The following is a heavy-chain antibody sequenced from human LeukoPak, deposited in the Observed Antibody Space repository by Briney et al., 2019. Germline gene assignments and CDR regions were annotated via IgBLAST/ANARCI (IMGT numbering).Heavy chain of an antibody. Sequence: SQTLSLTCTVSGGSISSGDYYWSWIRQPAGKGLEWTGRIYTSGSTNYNPSLKSRVTMSVDTSKNQFSLKLSSVTAADTAVYYCARLRFWSGYYDFDYWGQGTLVTVSS. D-gene: IGHD3-3*01. CDR2: IYTSGST. CDR1: GGSISSGDYY. CDR3: ARLRFWSGYYDFDY. V-gene: IGHV4-61*02. J-gene: IGHJ4*02.